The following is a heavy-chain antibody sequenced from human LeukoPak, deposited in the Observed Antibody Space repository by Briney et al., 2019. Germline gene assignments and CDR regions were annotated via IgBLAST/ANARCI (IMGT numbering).Heavy chain of an antibody. Sequence: AGGSLRLSCAASGFTFSSYSMNWVRQAPGKGLEWVSSISSSSSYIYYADSVKGRFTISRDNAKNSLYLQMNSLRAEDTAVYYCAPPEGDIVVVPASDAFDIWGQGTMVTVSS. V-gene: IGHV3-21*01. J-gene: IGHJ3*02. D-gene: IGHD2-2*01. CDR2: ISSSSSYI. CDR1: GFTFSSYS. CDR3: APPEGDIVVVPASDAFDI.